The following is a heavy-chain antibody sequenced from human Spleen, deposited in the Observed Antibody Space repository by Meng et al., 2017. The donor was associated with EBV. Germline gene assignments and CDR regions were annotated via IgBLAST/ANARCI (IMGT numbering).Heavy chain of an antibody. CDR3: ASPGFCGVDCYPRDFDY. CDR2: IIPMSATA. D-gene: IGHD2-21*01. Sequence: QGQLVQSGAEVKRPGSSVKVSCKVSGGTFNNYAINWVRQAPGQGLEWMGGIIPMSATASYTQKFQGRVTIIADESTNTAYMELTSLTSEDTAVYYCASPGFCGVDCYPRDFDYWGQGTLVTVSS. J-gene: IGHJ4*01. V-gene: IGHV1-69*01. CDR1: GGTFNNYA.